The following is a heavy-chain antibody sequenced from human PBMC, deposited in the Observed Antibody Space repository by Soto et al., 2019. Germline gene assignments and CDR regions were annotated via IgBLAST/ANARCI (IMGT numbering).Heavy chain of an antibody. J-gene: IGHJ6*02. V-gene: IGHV1-69*13. CDR2: IIPIFGTA. CDR1: GGTFSSYA. CDR3: ARDPSTGIAAAGTTRIYGIDV. D-gene: IGHD6-13*01. Sequence: SVKVSCKASGGTFSSYAISWVRQAPGQGLEWMGGIIPIFGTANYAQKFQGRVTITADESTSTAYMELSSLRSEDTAVYYCARDPSTGIAAAGTTRIYGIDVWGQGTTVTVSS.